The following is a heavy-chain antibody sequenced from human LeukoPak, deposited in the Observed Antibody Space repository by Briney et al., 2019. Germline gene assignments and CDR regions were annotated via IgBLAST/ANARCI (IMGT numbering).Heavy chain of an antibody. CDR1: GGSFSGYY. Sequence: PSETLSLTCAVYGGSFSGYYWSWIRQPPGKGLEWIGEINHSGSTNYNPSLKSRVTISVDTSKNQFSLKLGSVTAADMAVYYCAREGQDSESYYTHFDYWGQGTLVTVSS. V-gene: IGHV4-34*01. CDR3: AREGQDSESYYTHFDY. J-gene: IGHJ4*02. D-gene: IGHD1-26*01. CDR2: INHSGST.